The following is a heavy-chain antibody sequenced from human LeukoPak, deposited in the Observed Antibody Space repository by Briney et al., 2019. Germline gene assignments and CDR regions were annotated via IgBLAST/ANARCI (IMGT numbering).Heavy chain of an antibody. D-gene: IGHD1-26*01. J-gene: IGHJ6*02. CDR1: GGSFSGYY. Sequence: PSETLSLTCAVYGGSFSGYYWSWLRQPPGKGLEWIGEINHSGSTNYNPSLKSRVTISVDTSKNQFSLKLSSVTAADTAVYYCARGRGWAYYYYGMDVWGQGTTVTVSS. V-gene: IGHV4-34*01. CDR3: ARGRGWAYYYYGMDV. CDR2: INHSGST.